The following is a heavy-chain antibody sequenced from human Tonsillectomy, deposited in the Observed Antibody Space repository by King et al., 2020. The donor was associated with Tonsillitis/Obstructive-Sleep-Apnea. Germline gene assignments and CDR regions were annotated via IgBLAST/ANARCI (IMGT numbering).Heavy chain of an antibody. J-gene: IGHJ4*02. Sequence: VQLQQWGAGLLKPSETLSLTCAVYGESFSGHYWSWIRQPPGKGLEWSGEINHSGSTNYNPSLKSRVTISVDTSKNQFSLNLSSVTAADTAVYYCARRHSVTVVPFDYWGQGTLVTVSS. V-gene: IGHV4-34*01. CDR3: ARRHSVTVVPFDY. D-gene: IGHD1-20*01. CDR2: INHSGST. CDR1: GESFSGHY.